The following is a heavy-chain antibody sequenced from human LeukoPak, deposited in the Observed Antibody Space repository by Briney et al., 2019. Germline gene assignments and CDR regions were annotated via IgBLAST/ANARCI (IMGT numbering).Heavy chain of an antibody. Sequence: SETLSLTCTVSAGSMSDYYWSWIRQPPGKGLEWIGYIYSSGSTNYNPSLKSRVTISVDTSKNQFSLKLSSATAADTAVYYCAGTAVLLKYYFYYWGQGTLVAVSS. J-gene: IGHJ4*02. CDR2: IYSSGST. CDR1: AGSMSDYY. V-gene: IGHV4-59*08. D-gene: IGHD3-10*01. CDR3: AGTAVLLKYYFYY.